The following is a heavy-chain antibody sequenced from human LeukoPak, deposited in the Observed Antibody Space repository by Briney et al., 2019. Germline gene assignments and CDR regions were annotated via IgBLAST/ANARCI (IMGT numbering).Heavy chain of an antibody. CDR2: MNDSGRT. J-gene: IGHJ5*02. D-gene: IGHD1-14*01. CDR1: DESLNGYY. Sequence: SETLSLTCAVYDESLNGYYWSWVRQPPGKGLEWIGEMNDSGRTTYNPSLESRATISAERSKNQFSLKLTSVTAADTAVYYCASGSWSRRFAPWGQGTLVTVSS. CDR3: ASGSWSRRFAP. V-gene: IGHV4-34*01.